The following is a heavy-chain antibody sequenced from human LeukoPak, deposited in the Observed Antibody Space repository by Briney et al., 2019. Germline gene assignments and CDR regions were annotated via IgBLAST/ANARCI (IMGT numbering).Heavy chain of an antibody. V-gene: IGHV3-23*01. CDR3: AKGNDYGDYWVDY. CDR2: ISGSGGST. J-gene: IGHJ4*02. D-gene: IGHD4-17*01. CDR1: GFTFSSYA. Sequence: GGSLRLSCAASGFTFSSYAMSWVRQASGKGLEWASAISGSGGSTYYADSVKGRFTISRDNSKNTLYLQMNSLRAEDTAVYYCAKGNDYGDYWVDYWGQGSLVIVSS.